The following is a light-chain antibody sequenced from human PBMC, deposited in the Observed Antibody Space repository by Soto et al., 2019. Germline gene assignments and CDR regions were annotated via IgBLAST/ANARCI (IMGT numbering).Light chain of an antibody. J-gene: IGKJ1*01. CDR3: QHYNSYPWT. V-gene: IGKV1-5*01. CDR2: HAS. CDR1: QTINNC. Sequence: DIQMTQSPSTLSASIGDRVTITCRASQTINNCLAWYQQKPGKAPKLLIYHASNLETGVPSRFSGSAFGTEFTLTISSLQPDDFATYYCQHYNSYPWTFGQGTKVEIK.